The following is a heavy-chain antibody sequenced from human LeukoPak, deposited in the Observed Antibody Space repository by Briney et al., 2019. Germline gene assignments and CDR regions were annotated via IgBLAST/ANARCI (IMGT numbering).Heavy chain of an antibody. CDR3: ARWIGWFDP. Sequence: PSETLSLTCTVSGGSISSYYWSWIRQPPGKGLEWIGYIYYSGSTNYNPSLKSRVTISVDTSKNQFSLRLSSVTAADTAVYYCARWIGWFDPWGQGTLVTVSS. CDR2: IYYSGST. J-gene: IGHJ5*02. CDR1: GGSISSYY. V-gene: IGHV4-59*01. D-gene: IGHD2-2*03.